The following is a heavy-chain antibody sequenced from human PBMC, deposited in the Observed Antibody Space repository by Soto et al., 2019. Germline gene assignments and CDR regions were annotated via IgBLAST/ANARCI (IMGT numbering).Heavy chain of an antibody. CDR2: IYYSGST. V-gene: IGHV4-59*01. D-gene: IGHD3-22*01. CDR3: ARAPKGYYYDSSGYSVGPLNLFDY. CDR1: GGSISSYY. Sequence: SETLSLTCTVSGGSISSYYWSWIRQPPGKGLEWIGYIYYSGSTNYNPSLKSRVTISVDTSKNQFSLKLSSVTAADTAVYYCARAPKGYYYDSSGYSVGPLNLFDYWGQGTLVTVSS. J-gene: IGHJ4*02.